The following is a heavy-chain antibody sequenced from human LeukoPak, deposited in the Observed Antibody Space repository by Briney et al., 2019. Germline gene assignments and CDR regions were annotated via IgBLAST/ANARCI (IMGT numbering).Heavy chain of an antibody. J-gene: IGHJ4*02. Sequence: GESLKISCKGSGYTFSNYWIAWVRQMPGKALEWMGTIYPRDSDLRYSPSFQGQVTLSADKSISTAYLQWSSLKASDTAMYYCARPRTGNTADFDYWGQGTLVTVSS. D-gene: IGHD5-18*01. V-gene: IGHV5-51*01. CDR3: ARPRTGNTADFDY. CDR1: GYTFSNYW. CDR2: IYPRDSDL.